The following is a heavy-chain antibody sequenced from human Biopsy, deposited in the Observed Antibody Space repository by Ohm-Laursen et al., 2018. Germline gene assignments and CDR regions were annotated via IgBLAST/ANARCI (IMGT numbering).Heavy chain of an antibody. Sequence: SLRLSCTASGFTFGSYWMTWVRQAPGKGLEWLSYISGSGVTKMYADSVKGRFTVSRDNAKNSLYLEMNNLTVEDTAVYYCATDGAGSYNENWGQGTLVSVPS. D-gene: IGHD3-10*01. J-gene: IGHJ4*02. CDR2: ISGSGVTK. CDR1: GFTFGSYW. CDR3: ATDGAGSYNEN. V-gene: IGHV3-48*03.